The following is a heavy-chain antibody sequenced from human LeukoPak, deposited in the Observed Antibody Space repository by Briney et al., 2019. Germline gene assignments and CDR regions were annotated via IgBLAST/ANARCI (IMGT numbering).Heavy chain of an antibody. J-gene: IGHJ4*02. Sequence: GGSLRLPCAASGFIFSNYWMSWVRQAPEKGLEWVANIKEDGSVKQYVDSMKGRFTISRDNAKNSLYLQMNGLRAEDTAVYYCARDRDDGGFEYWGQGTLVTVSS. CDR1: GFIFSNYW. V-gene: IGHV3-7*01. CDR2: IKEDGSVK. CDR3: ARDRDDGGFEY. D-gene: IGHD4-23*01.